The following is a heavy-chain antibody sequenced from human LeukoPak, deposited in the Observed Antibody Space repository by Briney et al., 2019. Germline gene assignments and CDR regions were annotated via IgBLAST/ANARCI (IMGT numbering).Heavy chain of an antibody. Sequence: GGSLRLSCVASEYTFSNYAMSWVRQAPGKGLEWVSSIDSGGGSTYYADPVKGRFTISRDNSKNTLYLQMNSLRAEDTAIYYCASADGSGYRYYWGQGTLVTVLS. CDR3: ASADGSGYRYY. D-gene: IGHD3-22*01. CDR2: IDSGGGST. J-gene: IGHJ4*02. V-gene: IGHV3-23*01. CDR1: EYTFSNYA.